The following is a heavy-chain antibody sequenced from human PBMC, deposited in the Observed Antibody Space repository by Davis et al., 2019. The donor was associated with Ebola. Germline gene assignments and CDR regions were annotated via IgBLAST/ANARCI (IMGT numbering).Heavy chain of an antibody. CDR2: INPSGGST. Sequence: AASVKVSCKASGYTFTIYYMHWVRQAPGQGLEWMGIINPSGGSTNYAQKLQGRVTMTTDTSTSTAYMELRSLRSDDTAVYYCARDLYGSGSYPYCYWGQGTLVTVSS. D-gene: IGHD3-10*01. CDR3: ARDLYGSGSYPYCY. CDR1: GYTFTIYY. J-gene: IGHJ4*02. V-gene: IGHV1-46*01.